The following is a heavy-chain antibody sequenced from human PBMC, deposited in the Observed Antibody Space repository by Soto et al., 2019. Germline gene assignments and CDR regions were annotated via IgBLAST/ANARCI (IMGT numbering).Heavy chain of an antibody. J-gene: IGHJ6*02. CDR2: SSAYNGNT. Sequence: ASVKVSCKASGYTFTSYGISWVRQPPGQGLGWVGWSSAYNGNTNYAQKLQGRVTMTTDTSTSTAYMELRSLRSDDTAVYYCAREGNVLRYFDWSPSGMDVWGQGTTVTVSS. D-gene: IGHD3-9*01. CDR3: AREGNVLRYFDWSPSGMDV. CDR1: GYTFTSYG. V-gene: IGHV1-18*04.